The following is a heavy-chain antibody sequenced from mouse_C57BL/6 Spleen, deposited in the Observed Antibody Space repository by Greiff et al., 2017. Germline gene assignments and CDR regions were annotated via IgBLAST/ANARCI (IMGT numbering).Heavy chain of an antibody. CDR2: INPSNGGT. CDR1: GYTFTSYW. CDR3: ARAAPKYYGSSYGAMDY. J-gene: IGHJ4*01. D-gene: IGHD1-1*01. V-gene: IGHV1-53*01. Sequence: QVQLQQPGTELVKPGASVKLSCKASGYTFTSYWMHWVKQRPGQGLEWIGNINPSNGGTNYNEKFKSKATLTVDNSSSTADMQLSSLTSEDSSVYYCARAAPKYYGSSYGAMDYWGQGTSVTVSS.